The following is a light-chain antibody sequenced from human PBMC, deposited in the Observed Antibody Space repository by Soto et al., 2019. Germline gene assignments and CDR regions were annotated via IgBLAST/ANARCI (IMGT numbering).Light chain of an antibody. CDR3: QHRGFT. V-gene: IGKV3-11*01. CDR2: DAS. Sequence: EIVLTQSPATLSLSPGERATLSCRASQSVSSYLAWYQQKPGQAPRLPIYDASNRATGIPARFSGSGSGTDFTLTISSLEPEDFAVYYCQHRGFTFGPGTKVDIK. CDR1: QSVSSY. J-gene: IGKJ3*01.